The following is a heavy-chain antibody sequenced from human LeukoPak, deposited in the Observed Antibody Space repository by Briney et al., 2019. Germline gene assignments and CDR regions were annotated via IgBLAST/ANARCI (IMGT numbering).Heavy chain of an antibody. CDR1: GGSISSYY. J-gene: IGHJ3*02. D-gene: IGHD3-22*01. CDR3: ARWYYYEGGAFDI. Sequence: SETLSLTCTVSGGSISSYYWSWIRQPPGKGLEWIGYIYYSGSTNYNPSLKSRVTISVDTSKNQFSLKLSSVTAADTAVYYCARWYYYEGGAFDIWGQGTMVTVSS. V-gene: IGHV4-59*01. CDR2: IYYSGST.